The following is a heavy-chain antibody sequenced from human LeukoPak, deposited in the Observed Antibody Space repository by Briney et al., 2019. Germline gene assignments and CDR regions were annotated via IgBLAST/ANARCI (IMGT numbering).Heavy chain of an antibody. V-gene: IGHV1-69*04. CDR3: ARDVAADRGGFDP. Sequence: GASETVSCQSSRVTLNTYAISWVRQAPGHGLEWLGRIMPILGITNYAQKFQGRVTITADKSTSTAYMELISLRSEDTGVYYCARDVAADRGGFDPWGQGTLVTVSS. CDR1: RVTLNTYA. CDR2: IMPILGIT. J-gene: IGHJ5*02. D-gene: IGHD6-25*01.